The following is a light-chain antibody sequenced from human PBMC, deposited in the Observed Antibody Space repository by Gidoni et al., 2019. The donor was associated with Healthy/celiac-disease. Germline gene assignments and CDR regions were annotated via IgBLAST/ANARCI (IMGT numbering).Light chain of an antibody. CDR3: AAWDDSLNGVV. CDR1: SYNNGSNT. V-gene: IGLV1-44*01. J-gene: IGLJ2*01. Sequence: QSVLTQPPSASGTPGQRVTISCSGSSYNNGSNTVNWYQQLPGTAPKLLIYSNNQRPSGVPDRFSGSKSGTSDSLAISGLQSEDEADYYCAAWDDSLNGVVFGGGTKLTVL. CDR2: SNN.